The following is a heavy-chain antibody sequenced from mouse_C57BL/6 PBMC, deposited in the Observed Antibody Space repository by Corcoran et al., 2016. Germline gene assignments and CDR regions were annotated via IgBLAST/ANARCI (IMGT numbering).Heavy chain of an antibody. J-gene: IGHJ2*01. Sequence: QIQFVQCGPELKNPGETVKISCKASGHTFTNYGMNWVKQAPGKGLKWMGWINTYTGEPTYADDFKGRFAFSLETSASTAYLQINNLKNEDTATYFCAREGLRRLVDYWGQGTTLTVSS. CDR1: GHTFTNYG. CDR3: AREGLRRLVDY. V-gene: IGHV9-3-1*01. D-gene: IGHD2-4*01. CDR2: INTYTGEP.